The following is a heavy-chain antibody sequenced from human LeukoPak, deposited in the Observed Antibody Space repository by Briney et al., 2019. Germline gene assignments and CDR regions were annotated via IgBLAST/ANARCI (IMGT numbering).Heavy chain of an antibody. CDR2: IYYSGST. Sequence: SETLSLTCTVSGGSVSSGSYYWNWIRQPPGKGLEWIGYIYYSGSTYYNPSLKSRVTISVDTSKNQFSLKLSSVTAADTAVYYCARGAGPYYGSGSYGENYFDYWGQGTLVTVSS. CDR1: GGSVSSGSYY. V-gene: IGHV4-30-4*08. CDR3: ARGAGPYYGSGSYGENYFDY. J-gene: IGHJ4*02. D-gene: IGHD3-10*01.